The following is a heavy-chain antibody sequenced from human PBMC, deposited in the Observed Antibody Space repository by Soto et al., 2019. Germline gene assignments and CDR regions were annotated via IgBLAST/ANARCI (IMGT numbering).Heavy chain of an antibody. CDR1: GFTFSSYA. V-gene: IGHV3-23*01. CDR3: AKFTYCSGGSCYSGYDY. J-gene: IGHJ4*02. Sequence: PGGSLRLSCAASGFTFSSYAMSWVRQAPGKGLEWVSAISGSGGSTYYADSVKGRFTISRDNSKNTLYLQMNSLRAEDTAVYYCAKFTYCSGGSCYSGYDYWGQGTLVTVSS. CDR2: ISGSGGST. D-gene: IGHD2-15*01.